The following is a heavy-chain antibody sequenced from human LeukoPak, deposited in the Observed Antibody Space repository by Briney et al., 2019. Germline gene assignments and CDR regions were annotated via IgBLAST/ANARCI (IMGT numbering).Heavy chain of an antibody. V-gene: IGHV3-23*01. CDR3: AKDPSQTPWLDY. CDR2: IGGSGGST. Sequence: GGSLRLSCAASGFTFSSYAMSWLRQAPVNGLEWVSAIGGSGGSTYYADSVKGRFTISRDNSKNTLYLQMNSLRAEDTAVYYCAKDPSQTPWLDYWGQGTLVTVSS. D-gene: IGHD5-24*01. J-gene: IGHJ4*02. CDR1: GFTFSSYA.